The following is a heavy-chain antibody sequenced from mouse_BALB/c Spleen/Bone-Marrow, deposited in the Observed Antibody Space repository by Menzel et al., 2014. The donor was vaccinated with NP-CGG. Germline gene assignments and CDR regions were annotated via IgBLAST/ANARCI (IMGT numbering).Heavy chain of an antibody. D-gene: IGHD2-14*01. CDR1: GYTFTSYV. CDR2: INPYNDGT. CDR3: ARGGRNDGFAY. J-gene: IGHJ3*01. Sequence: EVQLQQSGPELVKPGASVKMSCKASGYTFTSYVMHWVKQKPGQGLEWIGHINPYNDGTKYNEKFKGKATLTSDKSSSTAYMELSRLTSEVTAVYYCARGGRNDGFAYWGQGTLVTVSA. V-gene: IGHV1-14*01.